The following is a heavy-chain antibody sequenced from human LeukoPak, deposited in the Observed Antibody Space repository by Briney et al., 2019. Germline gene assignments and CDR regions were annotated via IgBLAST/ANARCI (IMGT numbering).Heavy chain of an antibody. CDR1: GGSISTYY. CDR3: ARDRRLELLHAFDI. V-gene: IGHV4-59*01. CDR2: IYYSGST. Sequence: SETLSLTCTVSGGSISTYYWSWIRQPPGKGLEWIGYIYYSGSTNYNPSLKSRVTISVDTSKDQFSLKLSSVTAADTAVYCCARDRRLELLHAFDIWGQGTMVTVSS. D-gene: IGHD1-7*01. J-gene: IGHJ3*02.